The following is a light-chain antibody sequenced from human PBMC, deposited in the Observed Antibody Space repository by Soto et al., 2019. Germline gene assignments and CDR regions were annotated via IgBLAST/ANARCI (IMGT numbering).Light chain of an antibody. CDR1: QSISDY. CDR3: QQRSNWPLT. CDR2: DAS. J-gene: IGKJ4*01. Sequence: EVLLTLSQATLSLSPGERATLSCRAIQSISDYLAWYQQTPGQAPRLLLYDASNRATGIPAKFSGSGSGTDFTLTISSLESEDFAVYYCQQRSNWPLTFGGGTKVDIK. V-gene: IGKV3-11*01.